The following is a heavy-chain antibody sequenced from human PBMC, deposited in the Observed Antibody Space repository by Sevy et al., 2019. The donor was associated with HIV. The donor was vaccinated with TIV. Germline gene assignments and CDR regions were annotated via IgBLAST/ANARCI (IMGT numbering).Heavy chain of an antibody. V-gene: IGHV3-11*01. D-gene: IGHD5-18*01. CDR3: ARESEDTAMVNDY. CDR1: GFTFSDYY. CDR2: ISSSGSTI. Sequence: GGSLRLSCAASGFTFSDYYMSWIRQAPGKGLEWVSYISSSGSTIYYADSVKGRFTISRDKAKNSLYLQMNSLRAEDTAVYYCARESEDTAMVNDYWGQGTLVTVSS. J-gene: IGHJ4*02.